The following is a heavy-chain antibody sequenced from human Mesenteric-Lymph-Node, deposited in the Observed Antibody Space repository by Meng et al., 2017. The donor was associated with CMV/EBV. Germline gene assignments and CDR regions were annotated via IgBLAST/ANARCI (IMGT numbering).Heavy chain of an antibody. V-gene: IGHV3-53*01. CDR3: ARGLVGATWRGRGVYYFDY. D-gene: IGHD1-26*01. CDR1: GFTVSSNY. CDR2: LYSSGTT. Sequence: GESLKISCAASGFTVSSNYMSWVRQAPGKGLEWVSVLYSSGTTYYADSVKGRFTISRDNAKNSLYLQMNSLRAEDTAVYYCARGLVGATWRGRGVYYFDYWGQGTLVTVSS. J-gene: IGHJ4*02.